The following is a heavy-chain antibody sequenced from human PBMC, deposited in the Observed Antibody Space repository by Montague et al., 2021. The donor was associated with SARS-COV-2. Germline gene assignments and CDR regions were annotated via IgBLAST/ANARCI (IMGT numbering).Heavy chain of an antibody. CDR2: INHSGST. Sequence: SETLSLTCAAYGGSFSGYYWSRIRQPPGKGLEWIGEINHSGSTNXNPSLKSRVTISVDTSKNQFSLKLSSVTAADTAVYYCARGPRITMIVVVITDIWFDPWGQGTLVTVSS. CDR3: ARGPRITMIVVVITDIWFDP. CDR1: GGSFSGYY. V-gene: IGHV4-34*01. J-gene: IGHJ5*02. D-gene: IGHD3-22*01.